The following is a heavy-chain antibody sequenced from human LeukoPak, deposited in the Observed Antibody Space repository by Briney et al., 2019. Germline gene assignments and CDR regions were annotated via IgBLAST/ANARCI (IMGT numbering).Heavy chain of an antibody. CDR2: IYTSGST. Sequence: SQTLSLTCTVSGGSISSGSYYWSWIRQPAGKGLEWIGRIYTSGSTNYNPSLKSRVTMSVDTSKNQFSLKLSSVTAADTAVYYCARVLVGPGHAFDIWGQGTMVTVSS. CDR3: ARVLVGPGHAFDI. CDR1: GGSISSGSYY. D-gene: IGHD2-21*01. V-gene: IGHV4-61*02. J-gene: IGHJ3*02.